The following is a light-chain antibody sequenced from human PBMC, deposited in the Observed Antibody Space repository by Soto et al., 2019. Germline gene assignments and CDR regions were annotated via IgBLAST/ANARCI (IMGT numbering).Light chain of an antibody. J-gene: IGKJ2*01. CDR2: GAS. V-gene: IGKV3-20*01. CDR1: QSVTSNY. Sequence: ETVLTQSPGTLSLSPGERATLSCRAGQSVTSNYVAWYQQKHGQAPRLLIYGASYRATDIPDRFSGSGSGTDFTLTISRLEAEDFAVYYCQQYGTSPYTFGQGTKLEIK. CDR3: QQYGTSPYT.